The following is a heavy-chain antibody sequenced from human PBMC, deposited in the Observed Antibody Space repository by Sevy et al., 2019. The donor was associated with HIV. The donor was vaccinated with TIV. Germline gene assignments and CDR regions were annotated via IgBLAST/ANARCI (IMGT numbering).Heavy chain of an antibody. D-gene: IGHD3-22*01. Sequence: GGSLRLSCTASGFSFSGYSMNWVRQAPGKGLEWVSYISSSSSTIYYADSVKGRFTISRDNAKNSLYLQMNSLRDEDTAVYYCARHPYYDSSGYVHYWGQGTLVTVSS. V-gene: IGHV3-48*02. J-gene: IGHJ4*02. CDR3: ARHPYYDSSGYVHY. CDR1: GFSFSGYS. CDR2: ISSSSSTI.